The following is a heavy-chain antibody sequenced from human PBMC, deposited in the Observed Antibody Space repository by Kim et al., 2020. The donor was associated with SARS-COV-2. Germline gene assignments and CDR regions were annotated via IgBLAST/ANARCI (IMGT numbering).Heavy chain of an antibody. CDR1: GYTFTSYW. Sequence: ASVKVSCKASGYTFTSYWIHWVRQAPGQGLEWMGMINPSNAYTRYAQKFQGRVTTSSDTSTSTASMELSGLTSDDTAVYYCARAWDQNFYFWGQGTLVTVSS. J-gene: IGHJ4*02. CDR2: INPSNAYT. V-gene: IGHV1-46*01. CDR3: ARAWDQNFYF. D-gene: IGHD1-26*01.